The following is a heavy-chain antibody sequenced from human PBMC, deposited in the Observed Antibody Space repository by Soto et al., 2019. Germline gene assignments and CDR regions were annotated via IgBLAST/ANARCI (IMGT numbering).Heavy chain of an antibody. CDR2: IKHDGSVQ. CDR1: GFTFSGYW. Sequence: QLVESGGGLVQPGGSLRLSCEASGFTFSGYWMSWVRQAPGKGLEWVADIKHDGSVQYYVDSVKSRLTISRDNAKKQLYLQMNGLRAEDTALYYCARAPYSNAWYRFDLWGQGTLVTVSS. D-gene: IGHD4-4*01. J-gene: IGHJ4*02. CDR3: ARAPYSNAWYRFDL. V-gene: IGHV3-7*03.